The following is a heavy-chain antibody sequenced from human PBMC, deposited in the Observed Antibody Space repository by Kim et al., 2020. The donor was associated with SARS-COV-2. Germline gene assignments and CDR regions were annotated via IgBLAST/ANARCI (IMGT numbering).Heavy chain of an antibody. V-gene: IGHV1-8*01. CDR2: MNPNSGNT. D-gene: IGHD2-2*01. Sequence: ASVKVSCKASGYTFTSYDINWVRQATGQGLEWMGWMNPNSGNTGYAQKFQGRVTMTRNTSISTAYMELSSLRSEDTAVYYCATSGIVVVPAANYYYYYGMDVWGQGTTVTVSS. CDR1: GYTFTSYD. CDR3: ATSGIVVVPAANYYYYYGMDV. J-gene: IGHJ6*02.